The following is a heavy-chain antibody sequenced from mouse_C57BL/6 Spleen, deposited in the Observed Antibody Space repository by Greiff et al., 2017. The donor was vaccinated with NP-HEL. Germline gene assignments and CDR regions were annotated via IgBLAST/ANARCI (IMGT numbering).Heavy chain of an antibody. CDR1: GYTFTSYG. J-gene: IGHJ1*03. CDR3: AITTVVEDWYFDV. D-gene: IGHD1-1*01. Sequence: QVQLQQSGAELARPGASVKLSCKASGYTFTSYGISWVKQRTGQGLEWIGEIYPRSGNTYYNEKFKGKATLTADKSSSTAYMELRSLTSEDSAVYFCAITTVVEDWYFDVWGTGTTVTVSS. CDR2: IYPRSGNT. V-gene: IGHV1-81*01.